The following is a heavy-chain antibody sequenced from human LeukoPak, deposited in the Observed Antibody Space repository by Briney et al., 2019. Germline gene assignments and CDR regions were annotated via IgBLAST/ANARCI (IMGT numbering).Heavy chain of an antibody. D-gene: IGHD1-26*01. V-gene: IGHV3-21*01. J-gene: IGHJ6*03. CDR1: EFTFSSYS. CDR2: ISSSSSSSSYI. Sequence: GGSLRLSCAASEFTFSSYSMNWVRQAPGKGLEWVSSISSSSSSSSYIYYADSVKGRFTISRDNAKNSLYLQMNILRAKDTAVYYCARDRTVGVATYYYYYMDVWGKGTTVTVSS. CDR3: ARDRTVGVATYYYYYMDV.